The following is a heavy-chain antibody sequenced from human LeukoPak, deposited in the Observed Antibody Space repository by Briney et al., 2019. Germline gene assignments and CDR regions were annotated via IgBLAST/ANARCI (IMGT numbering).Heavy chain of an antibody. D-gene: IGHD7-27*01. V-gene: IGHV1-2*06. CDR1: GYTFSGYF. J-gene: IGHJ4*02. CDR3: ARDLSSTSNWELYY. CDR2: INANSGGT. Sequence: ASVKVSCKASGYTFSGYFIHWVRQAAGQGLEWRGRINANSGGTEYAQNFQGRVTMTRDTSISTASMELSRLTSDDTAVYYCARDLSSTSNWELYYWGQGTLVTVSS.